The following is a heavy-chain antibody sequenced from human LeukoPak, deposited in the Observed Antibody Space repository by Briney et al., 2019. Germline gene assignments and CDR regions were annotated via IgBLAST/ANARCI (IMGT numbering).Heavy chain of an antibody. J-gene: IGHJ5*02. V-gene: IGHV3-11*01. CDR3: ARDYYDSSGYIIS. CDR2: ISSSGSTI. D-gene: IGHD3-22*01. Sequence: GGSLRLSCAASGFTFSNYAMSWIRQAPGKGLEWVSYISSSGSTIYYADSVKGRFTISRDNAKNSLYLQMNSLRAEDTAVYYCARDYYDSSGYIISWGQGTLVTVSS. CDR1: GFTFSNYA.